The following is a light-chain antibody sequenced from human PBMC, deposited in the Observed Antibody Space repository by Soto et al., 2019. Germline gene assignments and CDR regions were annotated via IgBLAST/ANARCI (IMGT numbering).Light chain of an antibody. Sequence: DIQMTQSPSTLSASVGDRYTITCRASQSISTWLAWYQQKPEKAPKLLIYSASNLQSGVPSRFSGSGSGTDFTLTISSLQPEDFATYYCQQSFSTPTFGQATRLEIK. V-gene: IGKV1-39*01. J-gene: IGKJ5*01. CDR3: QQSFSTPT. CDR2: SAS. CDR1: QSISTW.